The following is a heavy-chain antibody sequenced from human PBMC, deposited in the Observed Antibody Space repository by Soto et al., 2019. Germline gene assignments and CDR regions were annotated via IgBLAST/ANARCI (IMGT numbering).Heavy chain of an antibody. J-gene: IGHJ4*02. D-gene: IGHD3-16*01. V-gene: IGHV1-2*02. CDR3: ARFPRGALDD. CDR2: INPNSGGT. Sequence: ASVKVSCQASWYPFTDSDIHWVRQAPRQGLEWMRWINPNSGGTNYAQKFQGRVTMTRDTSISTAYMELSRLRSDDTAVYYCARFPRGALDDWGQGTLVTVSS. CDR1: WYPFTDSD.